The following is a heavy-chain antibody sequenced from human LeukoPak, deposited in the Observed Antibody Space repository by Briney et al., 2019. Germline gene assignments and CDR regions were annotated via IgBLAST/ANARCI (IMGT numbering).Heavy chain of an antibody. CDR1: GFTFSSYG. V-gene: IGHV3-33*01. Sequence: PGRSLRLSCAASGFTFSSYGMHWVRQAPGKGLEWVAVIWYDGSNKFYADSVKGRFTISRDNSKNTLYLQMNSLRAEDTAVYYCARVDTAMITSAFDIWGQGTMVTVSS. J-gene: IGHJ3*02. CDR2: IWYDGSNK. D-gene: IGHD5-18*01. CDR3: ARVDTAMITSAFDI.